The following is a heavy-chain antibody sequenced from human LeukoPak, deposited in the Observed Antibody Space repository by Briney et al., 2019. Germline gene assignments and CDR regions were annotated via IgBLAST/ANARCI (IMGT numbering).Heavy chain of an antibody. V-gene: IGHV1-2*02. Sequence: ASVKVSCKASGYAFSDYYIHWVRQAPGQGLEWMGWINTNRGGTHYAQNFQGRVTMTRDTSITTAYMELRRPRSDDPAVYYCARAGYSSYYFDSWGQGTLVTVSS. CDR2: INTNRGGT. CDR3: ARAGYSSYYFDS. J-gene: IGHJ4*02. CDR1: GYAFSDYY. D-gene: IGHD6-6*01.